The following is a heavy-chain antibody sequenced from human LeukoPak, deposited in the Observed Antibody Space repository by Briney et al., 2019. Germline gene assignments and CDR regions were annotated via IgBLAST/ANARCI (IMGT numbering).Heavy chain of an antibody. CDR2: MHYSGST. J-gene: IGHJ3*02. D-gene: IGHD1-26*01. Sequence: PSETLSLTCTVSGGPISSGAYYWTWIRQHPEKGQEWIGYMHYSGSTYYNPSLKSRITILVDTSKNQFSLKLSSVTAADTALYYCPTYNSGSRNAFDIWGQGTMVTVSS. V-gene: IGHV4-31*03. CDR1: GGPISSGAYY. CDR3: PTYNSGSRNAFDI.